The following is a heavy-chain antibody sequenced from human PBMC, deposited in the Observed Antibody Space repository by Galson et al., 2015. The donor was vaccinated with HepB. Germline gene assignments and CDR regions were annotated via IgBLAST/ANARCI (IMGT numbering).Heavy chain of an antibody. CDR1: GYTFTSYA. V-gene: IGHV7-4-1*02. Sequence: QSGAEVKKPGESLKISCKASGYTFTSYAMHWVRQAPGQGLEWMGWINTNTGNPTYAQGFTGRFVFSLDTSVSTAYLQISSLKAEDTAVYYCARSYTPLTVTGTWYYYYFYMDVWGKGTTVTVSS. CDR3: ARSYTPLTVTGTWYYYYFYMDV. D-gene: IGHD6-19*01. CDR2: INTNTGNP. J-gene: IGHJ6*03.